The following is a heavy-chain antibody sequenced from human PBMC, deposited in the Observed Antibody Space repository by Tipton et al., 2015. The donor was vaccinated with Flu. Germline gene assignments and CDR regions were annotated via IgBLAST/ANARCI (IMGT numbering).Heavy chain of an antibody. Sequence: SLRLSCAASGFTFSSYGMHWVRQAPGKGLEWVAVISYDGSNKYYADSVKGRFTISRDNSKNTLNLQMNSLRAEDTAVYYCAKSTGYSIKRGMDVWGQGTTVTVSS. D-gene: IGHD6-13*01. V-gene: IGHV3-30*18. CDR3: AKSTGYSIKRGMDV. CDR2: ISYDGSNK. CDR1: GFTFSSYG. J-gene: IGHJ6*02.